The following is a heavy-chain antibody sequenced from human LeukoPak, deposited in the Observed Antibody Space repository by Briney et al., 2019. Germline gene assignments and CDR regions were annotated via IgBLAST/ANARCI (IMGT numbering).Heavy chain of an antibody. CDR2: IIPLLHTA. D-gene: IGHD6-13*01. V-gene: IGHV1-69*01. CDR1: GGTFNNHA. J-gene: IGHJ4*02. Sequence: GASVKVSCKASGGTFNNHAISWVRQAPGQGLEWMGGIIPLLHTANYAQKFQGRVTITADESTSTAYMDLRSLKSEDTAIYYCARSTEYHTSTWYIYWGQGTLVTVSS. CDR3: ARSTEYHTSTWYIY.